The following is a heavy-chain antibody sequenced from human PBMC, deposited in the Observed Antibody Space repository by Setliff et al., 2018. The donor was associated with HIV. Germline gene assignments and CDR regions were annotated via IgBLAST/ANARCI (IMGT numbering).Heavy chain of an antibody. D-gene: IGHD5-12*01. Sequence: EASVKVSCKASGGSFSSFTISWVRQAPGQGLEWMGGIIPALGTANYAQKFQGRVTMTADESTSTVYMELSSLRSEDTAIYYCAKDAGYSGTAWGTWGQGTLVTVSS. V-gene: IGHV1-69*13. J-gene: IGHJ5*02. CDR2: IIPALGTA. CDR3: AKDAGYSGTAWGT. CDR1: GGSFSSFT.